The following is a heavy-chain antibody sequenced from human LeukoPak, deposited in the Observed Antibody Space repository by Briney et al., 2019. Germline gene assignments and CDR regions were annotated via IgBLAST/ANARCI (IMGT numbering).Heavy chain of an antibody. J-gene: IGHJ5*02. CDR1: GGSFSGYY. Sequence: PSETLSLTCAVYGGSFSGYYWSWIRQPPGKGLEWIGEINHSGSTNYNPSLKSRVTISVDTSKNQFSLKLSSVTAADTAVYYCARGGGSSSGGFDPWGQGTLVTVSS. CDR3: ARGGGSSSGGFDP. D-gene: IGHD6-6*01. CDR2: INHSGST. V-gene: IGHV4-34*01.